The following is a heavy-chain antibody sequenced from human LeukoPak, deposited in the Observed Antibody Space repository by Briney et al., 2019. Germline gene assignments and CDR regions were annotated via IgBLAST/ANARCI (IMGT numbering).Heavy chain of an antibody. J-gene: IGHJ4*02. Sequence: SETLSLTCTVSGGSISSGDYYWSWIRQPPGKGLEWNGYIYYSGSTYYNPSLKSRVTISVDTSKNQFSLKLSSVTAADTAVYYCARVRNQLLSFDYWGQGTLVTVSS. CDR2: IYYSGST. D-gene: IGHD2-2*01. CDR1: GGSISSGDYY. CDR3: ARVRNQLLSFDY. V-gene: IGHV4-30-4*01.